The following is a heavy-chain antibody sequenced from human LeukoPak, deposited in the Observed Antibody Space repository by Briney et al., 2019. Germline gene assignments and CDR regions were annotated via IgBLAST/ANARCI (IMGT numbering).Heavy chain of an antibody. J-gene: IGHJ4*02. D-gene: IGHD3-10*01. CDR1: GFTFSSYG. CDR3: ARRKVRGAEFDY. V-gene: IGHV3-33*01. CDR2: IWYDGSNK. Sequence: GGSLRLSCAASGFTFSSYGMHWVRQAPGKGLEWVAVIWYDGSNKYYADSAKGRFTISRDNSKNTLYLQMNSLRAEDTAVYYCARRKVRGAEFDYWGQGTLVTVSS.